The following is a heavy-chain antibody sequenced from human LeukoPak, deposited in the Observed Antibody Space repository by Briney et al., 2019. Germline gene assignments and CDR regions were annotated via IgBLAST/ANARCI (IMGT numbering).Heavy chain of an antibody. CDR3: AKHLLSGGMDV. CDR2: ISGDGGRT. V-gene: IGHV3-43*02. D-gene: IGHD3-10*01. Sequence: GGSLRLSCAASGFSLSSFAMNWVRHAPGKGLEWVSIISGDGGRTYYADSVKGRFTISRDNSKNSLYLQMNSLRTGDTALYYCAKHLLSGGMDVWGQGTTVTVSS. CDR1: GFSLSSFA. J-gene: IGHJ6*02.